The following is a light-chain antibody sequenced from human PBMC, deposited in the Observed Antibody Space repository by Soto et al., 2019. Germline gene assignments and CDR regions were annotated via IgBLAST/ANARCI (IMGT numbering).Light chain of an antibody. V-gene: IGKV1-5*03. J-gene: IGKJ2*01. CDR3: QQYNSYPYT. CDR1: QSISSW. Sequence: DIQMTQSPSTLSASVGDRVTITCRASQSISSWLAWYQQKPGKAPKLLIYKASSLESGVPSRFSGSGSGTEFTLTISSLQPDDFATYYCQQYNSYPYTFGKGTTLEIK. CDR2: KAS.